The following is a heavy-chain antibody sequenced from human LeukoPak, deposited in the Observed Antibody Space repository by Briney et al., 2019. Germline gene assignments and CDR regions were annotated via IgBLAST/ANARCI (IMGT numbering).Heavy chain of an antibody. Sequence: PSATLSLTCPVSGDSISSSIYYWAWIRQPPGKGLEWIGSIYYSGSTYYNPSLKSRVTISVDTSKNQFSLKLSSVTAADTAVYYCARTKGISSWLYYFDYWGQGTLVTVSS. J-gene: IGHJ4*02. D-gene: IGHD6-13*01. V-gene: IGHV4-39*07. CDR2: IYYSGST. CDR1: GDSISSSIYY. CDR3: ARTKGISSWLYYFDY.